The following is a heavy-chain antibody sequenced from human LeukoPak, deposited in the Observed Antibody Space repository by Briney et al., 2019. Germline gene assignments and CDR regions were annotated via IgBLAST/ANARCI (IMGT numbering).Heavy chain of an antibody. J-gene: IGHJ4*02. D-gene: IGHD3-10*01. CDR3: AKTGDSLLSGHYFDD. CDR2: IYPDDSDT. Sequence: GESLKISCKGSGYNFNKNWIGWVRQMPGRGLEWMGIIYPDDSDTRLSPSFQGQVTLSVDKSISTAYLQWTTLKASDTALYYCAKTGDSLLSGHYFDDWGQGTLVTVSS. CDR1: GYNFNKNW. V-gene: IGHV5-51*01.